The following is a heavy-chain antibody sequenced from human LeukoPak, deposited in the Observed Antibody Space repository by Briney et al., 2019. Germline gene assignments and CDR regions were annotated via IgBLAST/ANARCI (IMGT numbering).Heavy chain of an antibody. CDR1: GGSISNSFYY. CDR2: INYSGST. Sequence: PSETLSLTCTVSGGSISNSFYYWGWIRQPPGKGLEWIGSINYSGSTYYNPSLKSRVTISVDTSKNQFSLKLSSVTAADTAVYYCARSMVRGVIDYWGQGTLVTVSS. D-gene: IGHD3-10*01. J-gene: IGHJ4*02. V-gene: IGHV4-39*01. CDR3: ARSMVRGVIDY.